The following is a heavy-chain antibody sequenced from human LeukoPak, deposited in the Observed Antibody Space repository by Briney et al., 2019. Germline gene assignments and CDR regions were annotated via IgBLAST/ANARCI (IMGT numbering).Heavy chain of an antibody. V-gene: IGHV1-69*05. CDR2: IIPIFGTA. CDR1: GGTFSSYA. Sequence: ASVKVSCKASGGTFSSYAISWVRQAPGQGLEWMGGIIPIFGTANYAQKFQGRVTMTRDTSTSTVYMELSSLRSEDTAVYYCAREADTTMITLSSVYWGQGTLVTVSS. J-gene: IGHJ4*02. CDR3: AREADTTMITLSSVY. D-gene: IGHD5-18*01.